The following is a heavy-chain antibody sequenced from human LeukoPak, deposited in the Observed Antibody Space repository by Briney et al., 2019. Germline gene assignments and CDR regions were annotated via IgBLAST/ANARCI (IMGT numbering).Heavy chain of an antibody. V-gene: IGHV3-21*01. CDR2: IRSSSGYI. D-gene: IGHD2-21*02. CDR1: GFTFSSYS. J-gene: IGHJ4*02. Sequence: GGSLRHSCAASGFTFSSYSMNWVRQAPGKGLESVSSIRSSSGYIYYADSVKGRFTISRDNAKNSLYLQMNSLRAEDTAVYYCARDLYCGGDCYYMAYFDYWGQGTLVTVSS. CDR3: ARDLYCGGDCYYMAYFDY.